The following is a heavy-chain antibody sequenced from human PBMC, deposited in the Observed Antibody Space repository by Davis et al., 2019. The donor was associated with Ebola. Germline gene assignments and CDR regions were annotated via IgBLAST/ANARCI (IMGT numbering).Heavy chain of an antibody. CDR3: ARDAFSLSRYDTEDH. CDR1: GFTVSSNH. J-gene: IGHJ4*02. D-gene: IGHD3-9*01. CDR2: IYDQST. Sequence: GESLKISCAASGFTVSSNHMSWVRQAPGKGLEWVSVIYDQSTAYADSVRGRFTISRDNARDSLYLQMDSLRVEDTAIYYCARDAFSLSRYDTEDHWGQGTLVTVSS. V-gene: IGHV3-66*01.